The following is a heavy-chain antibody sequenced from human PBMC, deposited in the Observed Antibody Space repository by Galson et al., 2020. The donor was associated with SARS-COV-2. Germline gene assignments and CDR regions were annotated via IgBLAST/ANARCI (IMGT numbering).Heavy chain of an antibody. Sequence: GGSLRLSCGASGFMFNTFGMQWVRQAPGKGLEWVAFISFDGYNDYYADSVKGRFTVSRDNSKNILYLQMNNLRVEDTAVYYCARDRYCSVTTGDNWFDPWGQGTLVTVSS. V-gene: IGHV3-33*05. J-gene: IGHJ5*02. CDR3: ARDRYCSVTTGDNWFDP. CDR1: GFMFNTFG. CDR2: ISFDGYND. D-gene: IGHD2-2*01.